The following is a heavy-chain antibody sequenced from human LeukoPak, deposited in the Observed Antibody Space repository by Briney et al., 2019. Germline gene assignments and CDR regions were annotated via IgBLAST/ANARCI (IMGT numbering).Heavy chain of an antibody. CDR3: ARGFGVAVPGPYYFDH. D-gene: IGHD6-19*01. CDR1: GDSVSSNSAA. J-gene: IGHJ4*02. V-gene: IGHV6-1*01. CDR2: TYYRSKWHN. Sequence: SQTLSLTCALSGDSVSSNSAAWNWIRQSPSRGLGWLGRTYYRSKWHNDYAISVKSRITINADTSKNQFSLQLNSMTPEDTAVYYCARGFGVAVPGPYYFDHWGQGTLVTVSS.